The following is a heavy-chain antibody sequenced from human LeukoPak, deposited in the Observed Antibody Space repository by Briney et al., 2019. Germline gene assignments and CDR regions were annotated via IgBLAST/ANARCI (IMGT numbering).Heavy chain of an antibody. CDR2: MNSNSGNT. CDR3: ARGMGYSYGHPQGAFDI. J-gene: IGHJ3*02. CDR1: GYTFTSYD. Sequence: ASVKVSCKASGYTFTSYDISWVRQATGQGLEWMGWMNSNSGNTGYAHSLQGRVTVTTDTSTSTAYMELRSLRSEDTAVYYCARGMGYSYGHPQGAFDIWGQGTMVTVSS. D-gene: IGHD5-18*01. V-gene: IGHV1-8*02.